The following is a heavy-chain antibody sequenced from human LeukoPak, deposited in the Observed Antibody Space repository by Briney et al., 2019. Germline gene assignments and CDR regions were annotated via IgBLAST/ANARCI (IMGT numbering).Heavy chain of an antibody. J-gene: IGHJ4*02. V-gene: IGHV4-59*11. D-gene: IGHD3-22*01. CDR1: GGSLSTHH. CDR3: ARGYDSSAYYPFNY. Sequence: SETLSLTCVVSGGSLSTHHWSWIRQSPGRGLEWIGYISDSGSTNYNPSLKSRITISVDTSKNQFSLMLSSVTAADTAVYYCARGYDSSAYYPFNYWGQGTLVTVSS. CDR2: ISDSGST.